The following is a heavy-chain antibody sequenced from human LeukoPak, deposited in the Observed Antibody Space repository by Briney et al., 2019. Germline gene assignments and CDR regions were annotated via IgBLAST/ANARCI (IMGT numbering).Heavy chain of an antibody. D-gene: IGHD3-16*01. J-gene: IGHJ4*02. CDR1: GDTFSSYA. Sequence: SVKVSCKASGDTFSSYAISWVRQAPGQGLEWMGGIIPIFGTANYAQKFQGRVTITTDESTSTAYMELSSLRSEDTAVYYCAREKAGGFGGSPARYFDYWGQGTLVTVSS. CDR3: AREKAGGFGGSPARYFDY. V-gene: IGHV1-69*05. CDR2: IIPIFGTA.